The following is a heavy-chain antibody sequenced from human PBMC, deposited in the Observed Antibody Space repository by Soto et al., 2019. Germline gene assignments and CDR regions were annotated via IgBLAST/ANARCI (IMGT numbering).Heavy chain of an antibody. D-gene: IGHD6-19*01. CDR1: GDSISNSRW. V-gene: IGHV4-4*02. J-gene: IGHJ3*01. Sequence: QVQLQESGPGLVKPSGTLSLTCAVSGDSISNSRWWTWVRQPPVKGLEWIGDIFHSGDTNYNPSLKSRIFISVDKSQNQFSRKLSSVTAADTAVYYCAYSTGWYRHDVWGQGTLVTVSS. CDR2: IFHSGDT. CDR3: AYSTGWYRHDV.